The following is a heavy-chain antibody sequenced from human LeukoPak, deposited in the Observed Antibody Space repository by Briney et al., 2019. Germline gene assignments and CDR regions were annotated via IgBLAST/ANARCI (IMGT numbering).Heavy chain of an antibody. CDR3: ASKWVTYYYNSSYYHYPTDVFDI. CDR2: INANSGGT. V-gene: IGHV1-2*02. J-gene: IGHJ3*02. CDR1: GYTFTGYY. Sequence: ASVKVSCKASGYTFTGYYMHWVRQAPGQGLEWMGWINANSGGTNYAQKFQGRVTMTRDTSISTAYMELSRLRSDDTAVYYCASKWVTYYYNSSYYHYPTDVFDIWGQGTMVTVSS. D-gene: IGHD3-22*01.